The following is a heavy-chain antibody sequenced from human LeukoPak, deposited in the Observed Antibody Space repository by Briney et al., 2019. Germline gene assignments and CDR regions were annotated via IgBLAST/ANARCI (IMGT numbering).Heavy chain of an antibody. D-gene: IGHD2-2*01. J-gene: IGHJ4*02. Sequence: GASVKVSCKASGYTFTGYYMHWVRQAPGQGLEWRGWINPNSGGTNYAQKFQGRVTMTRDTSISTAYMELSRLRSDDTAVYYCARVTEGIQLLSPPYFDYWGQGTLVTVSS. V-gene: IGHV1-2*02. CDR2: INPNSGGT. CDR3: ARVTEGIQLLSPPYFDY. CDR1: GYTFTGYY.